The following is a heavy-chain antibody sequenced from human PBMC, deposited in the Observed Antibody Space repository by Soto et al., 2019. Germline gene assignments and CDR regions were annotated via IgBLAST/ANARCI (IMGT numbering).Heavy chain of an antibody. Sequence: PSETLSLTCAVSGGSISSGGYSWSWIRQPPGKGLEWIGYIYHSGSTYYNPSLKSRVTISVDMSKNQFSLKLSSVTAADTAVYYCARADYDFWSGTTTGYFDYWGQGTLVTVSS. CDR3: ARADYDFWSGTTTGYFDY. CDR2: IYHSGST. V-gene: IGHV4-30-2*01. D-gene: IGHD3-3*01. J-gene: IGHJ4*02. CDR1: GGSISSGGYS.